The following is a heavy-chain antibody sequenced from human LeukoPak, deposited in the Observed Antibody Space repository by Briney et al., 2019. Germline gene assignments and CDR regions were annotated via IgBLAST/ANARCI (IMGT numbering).Heavy chain of an antibody. J-gene: IGHJ6*03. V-gene: IGHV4-39*01. CDR3: ARSPSYMDV. CDR2: IYYSGST. Sequence: PSETLSLTCTVSGGSISSSSYYWGWIRQPPGKGLEWIGSIYYSGSTYYNPSLKSRVTISVDTSKNQFPLKLSSVTAADTAVYYCARSPSYMDVWGKGTTVTVSS. CDR1: GGSISSSSYY.